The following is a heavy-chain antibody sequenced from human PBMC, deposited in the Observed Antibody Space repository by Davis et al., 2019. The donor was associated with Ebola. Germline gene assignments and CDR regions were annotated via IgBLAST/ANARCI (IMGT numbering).Heavy chain of an antibody. D-gene: IGHD3-22*01. Sequence: MPSETLSLTCTVSGGSISSYYWSWIRQPPGKGLEWIGYIYYSGSTNYNPSLKSRVTISVDTSKNQFSLKLSSLTAADTAVYYCARQSPYYYYDSSGYSVTPRWFDPWGQGTLVTVSS. V-gene: IGHV4-59*08. J-gene: IGHJ5*02. CDR3: ARQSPYYYYDSSGYSVTPRWFDP. CDR2: IYYSGST. CDR1: GGSISSYY.